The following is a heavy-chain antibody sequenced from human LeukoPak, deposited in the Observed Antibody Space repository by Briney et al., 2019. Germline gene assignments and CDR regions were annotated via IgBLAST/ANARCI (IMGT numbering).Heavy chain of an antibody. CDR3: ATGSGLRALIEYFVY. CDR2: IYYSGSS. V-gene: IGHV4-31*03. D-gene: IGHD1-26*01. Sequence: SQTLSLTCTVSGGSISSGGYYWSWIRQHPGKGLEWIGYIYYSGSSYYDPSLKSRATISVDTSKNQFSLKLSSVTAADTAVYYCATGSGLRALIEYFVYWGQGTLVTVSS. J-gene: IGHJ4*02. CDR1: GGSISSGGYY.